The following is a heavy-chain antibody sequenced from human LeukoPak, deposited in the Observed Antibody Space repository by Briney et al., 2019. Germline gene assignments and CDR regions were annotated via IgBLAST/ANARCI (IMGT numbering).Heavy chain of an antibody. V-gene: IGHV4-34*12. CDR1: GGSFSGYY. D-gene: IGHD6-13*01. J-gene: IGHJ4*02. CDR3: ARVHRSSYSSSWQTDY. Sequence: PSETLSLTCAVYGGSFSGYYWSWIRQPPGKGLGWIGEIIHSGSTNYNPSLKSRVTISVDTSKTQFSLKLSSVTAADTAVYYCARVHRSSYSSSWQTDYWGQGTLVTVSS. CDR2: IIHSGST.